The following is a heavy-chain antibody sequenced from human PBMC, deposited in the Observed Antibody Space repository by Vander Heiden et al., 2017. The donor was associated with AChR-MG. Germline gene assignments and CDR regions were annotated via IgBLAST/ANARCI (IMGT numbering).Heavy chain of an antibody. D-gene: IGHD3-10*01. CDR3: AHSLGLGYGSVSYGFWFDP. J-gene: IGHJ5*02. CDR2: IYWDDDK. Sequence: QITLKESGPTLVKPTQTLTLTCTFSGFSLSTSGVGVGWIRQPPGKALEWLALIYWDDDKRYSPSLKSRLTITKDTSKNQVVLTMTNMDPVDTATYYCAHSLGLGYGSVSYGFWFDPWGQGTLVTVSS. CDR1: GFSLSTSGVG. V-gene: IGHV2-5*02.